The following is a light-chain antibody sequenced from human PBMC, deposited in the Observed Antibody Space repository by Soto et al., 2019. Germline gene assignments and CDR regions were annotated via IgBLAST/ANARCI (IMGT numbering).Light chain of an antibody. Sequence: EIVLTQSPGTLSLSPWERATLSCRASQSVSSSYLAWYQQKPGQAPRLLIYGASSRATGIPDRFSGSGSGTDFTLTISRLEPEDFAVYYCQQYGSSRALTFGGGTKVDIK. J-gene: IGKJ4*01. V-gene: IGKV3-20*01. CDR1: QSVSSSY. CDR2: GAS. CDR3: QQYGSSRALT.